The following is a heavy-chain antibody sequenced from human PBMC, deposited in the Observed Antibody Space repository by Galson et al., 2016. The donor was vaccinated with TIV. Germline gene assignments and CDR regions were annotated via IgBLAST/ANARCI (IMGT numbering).Heavy chain of an antibody. Sequence: SVKVSCKAPGDTFTSYTINWVRQAPGQGLEWMGRIVPMVDITNYAPNFQDRVTITGDKSTSTAYMELKSLRSEDTTIYHFARGEWDRQDYKYYGLDVWGQGTMVTVSS. CDR2: IVPMVDIT. D-gene: IGHD1-26*01. V-gene: IGHV1-69*02. CDR1: GDTFTSYT. J-gene: IGHJ6*02. CDR3: ARGEWDRQDYKYYGLDV.